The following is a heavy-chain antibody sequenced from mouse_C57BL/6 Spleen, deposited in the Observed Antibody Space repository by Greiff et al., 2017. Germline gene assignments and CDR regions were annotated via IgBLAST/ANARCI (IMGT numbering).Heavy chain of an antibody. CDR2: IGSGGDYI. CDR1: GFTFSSYA. Sequence: EVKLVESGAGLVKPGGSLKLSCAASGFTFSSYAMSWVRPTPEKRLEWVAYIGSGGDYIDYADPVRGRFTIFRDNARNTLYLQMNSLKSEDTAMYYCTILTGTENTYWGQGTLVTVSA. V-gene: IGHV5-9-1*02. J-gene: IGHJ3*01. CDR3: TILTGTENTY. D-gene: IGHD4-1*01.